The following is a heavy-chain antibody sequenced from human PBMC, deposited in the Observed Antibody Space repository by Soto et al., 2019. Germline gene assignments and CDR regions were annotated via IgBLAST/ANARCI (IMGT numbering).Heavy chain of an antibody. D-gene: IGHD2-15*01. CDR3: ARWSQAMDV. V-gene: IGHV3-7*03. CDR1: GFTFSSYW. J-gene: IGHJ6*02. Sequence: GGSLRLSCAASGFTFSSYWMSWVRQAPGKGLEWVAYIAQDGTEIYNVDSVRGRFTISRDSAKSSVYLHMNGLTAEDTALYYCARWSQAMDVWGQGTSVTVSS. CDR2: IAQDGTEI.